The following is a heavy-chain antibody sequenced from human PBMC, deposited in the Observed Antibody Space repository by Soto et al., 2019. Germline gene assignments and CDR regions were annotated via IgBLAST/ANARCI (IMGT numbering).Heavy chain of an antibody. Sequence: PGGSVRLSCAVSGFTFSNYGVTWVRQAPGKGLEWVSTVTVTGGSTYYADSVKGRFTISRDRSNYTVSLLLNSLRVEDTAIYYCARQRSPEGWFDPWGQGTLVTVSS. D-gene: IGHD3-10*01. J-gene: IGHJ5*02. CDR2: VTVTGGST. CDR3: ARQRSPEGWFDP. V-gene: IGHV3-23*01. CDR1: GFTFSNYG.